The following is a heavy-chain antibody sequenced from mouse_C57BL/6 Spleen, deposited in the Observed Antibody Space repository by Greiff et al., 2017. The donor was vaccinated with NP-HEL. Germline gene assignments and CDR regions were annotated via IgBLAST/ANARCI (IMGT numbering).Heavy chain of an antibody. CDR3: ARKGLGRGYFDV. CDR2: IDPSDSYT. D-gene: IGHD4-1*01. J-gene: IGHJ1*03. V-gene: IGHV1-69*01. Sequence: VKQSCKASGYTFTSYWMHWVKQRPGQGLEWIGEIDPSDSYTNYNQKFKGKSTLTVDKSSSTAYMQLSSLTSEDSAVYYCARKGLGRGYFDVWGTGTTVTVSS. CDR1: GYTFTSYW.